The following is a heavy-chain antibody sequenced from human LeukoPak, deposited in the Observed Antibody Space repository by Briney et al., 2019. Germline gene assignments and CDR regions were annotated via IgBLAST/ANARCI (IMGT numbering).Heavy chain of an antibody. Sequence: GGSLRLSCTASGFTFSSYAMSWVRQAPGKGLEWVSTISGNGGRTYYEDSVKGRFTISRDNSKNTLYLQMNSLRAEDTAVYYCAKDNHMATRHWGQGTLVTVSS. CDR2: ISGNGGRT. CDR3: AKDNHMATRH. D-gene: IGHD5-24*01. CDR1: GFTFSSYA. V-gene: IGHV3-23*01. J-gene: IGHJ4*02.